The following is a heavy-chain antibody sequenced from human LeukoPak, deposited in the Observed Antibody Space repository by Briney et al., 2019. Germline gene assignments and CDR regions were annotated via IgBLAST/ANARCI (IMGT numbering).Heavy chain of an antibody. CDR2: INPDGSQK. CDR3: AKLLGTATTYDY. Sequence: GGSLTLSCEASGFTFSRNWMSWVRQAPGKGLEWVASINPDGSQKFYVDSVKGRFTISRDNTKSSLYLEMSSLGAEDTAMYYCAKLLGTATTYDYWGQGTRVTVSS. J-gene: IGHJ4*02. CDR1: GFTFSRNW. D-gene: IGHD5-24*01. V-gene: IGHV3-7*01.